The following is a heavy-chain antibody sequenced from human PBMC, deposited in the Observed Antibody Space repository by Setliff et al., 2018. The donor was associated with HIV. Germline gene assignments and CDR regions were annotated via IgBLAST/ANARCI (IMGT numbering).Heavy chain of an antibody. CDR2: IYYSGST. CDR3: ARASYSYDSTGYLY. Sequence: SETLSLTCTVSGGSISSGGYYWSWTRQHPGKGLEWIGYIYYSGSTDYNPSLKSRVTISVDPSKNQFSLKMNSVTAADTAVYYCARASYSYDSTGYLYWGQGTLVTVSS. J-gene: IGHJ4*02. V-gene: IGHV4-31*03. CDR1: GGSISSGGYY. D-gene: IGHD3-22*01.